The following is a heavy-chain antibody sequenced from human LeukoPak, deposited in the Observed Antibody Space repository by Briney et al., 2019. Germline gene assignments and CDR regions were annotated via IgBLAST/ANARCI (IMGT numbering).Heavy chain of an antibody. CDR1: GFTVSSNY. J-gene: IGHJ4*02. CDR2: IYSGGTT. Sequence: GGSLRLSCAASGFTVSSNYMSWVRQAPGKGLEWVSVIYSGGTTYYADSVKGRFTISRDGSGDTLYLQMNSLRAEDTAVYFCARQIPLAGTFYFDNWGQGTLVTVSS. D-gene: IGHD6-19*01. V-gene: IGHV3-53*01. CDR3: ARQIPLAGTFYFDN.